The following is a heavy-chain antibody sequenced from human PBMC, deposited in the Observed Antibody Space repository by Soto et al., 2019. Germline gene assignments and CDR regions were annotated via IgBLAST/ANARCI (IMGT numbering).Heavy chain of an antibody. D-gene: IGHD3-10*01. V-gene: IGHV3-23*01. J-gene: IGHJ4*02. Sequence: EMQLLESGGGLVQPGGSLRLSCAASGFTFSSYAMSWVRQAPGKGLEWVSAISGSGGSTYYADSVKGRFTISRDNSKNTRYLQMNSLRAEVTAVYYCAKARGIYYGSGSYYDYWGQGTLVTVSS. CDR2: ISGSGGST. CDR1: GFTFSSYA. CDR3: AKARGIYYGSGSYYDY.